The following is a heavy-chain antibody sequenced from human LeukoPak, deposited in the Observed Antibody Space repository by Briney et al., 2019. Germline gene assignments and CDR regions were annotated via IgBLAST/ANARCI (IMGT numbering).Heavy chain of an antibody. CDR3: ARDSPIYDFTSGYDHIAPGVRSYIYV. CDR1: GFTFSDYY. J-gene: IGHJ6*03. D-gene: IGHD3-3*01. CDR2: ISSSGSTI. Sequence: GGSLRPSCAASGFTFSDYYMSWIRQAPGKGLEWVSYISSSGSTIYYADSVKGRFTISRSNAKNSLQLQRNTLRAEDTAVYYCARDSPIYDFTSGYDHIAPGVRSYIYVCGKGTT. V-gene: IGHV3-11*01.